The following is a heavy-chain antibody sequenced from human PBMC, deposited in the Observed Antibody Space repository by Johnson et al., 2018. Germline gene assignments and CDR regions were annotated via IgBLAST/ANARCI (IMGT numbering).Heavy chain of an antibody. V-gene: IGHV3-7*01. J-gene: IGHJ3*02. CDR2: INEDGSGK. CDR1: GFIFSNYW. D-gene: IGHD3-16*01. Sequence: VQLVESGGGLVKPGESLRLSCAASGFIFSNYWMTWVRQAPGKGLEWVANINEDGSGKQYVDSVKGRFLSSRDNAKDSLYTPLNSLRVEDTGIYYCARPPGGRLDMWGQGTMVTVS. CDR3: ARPPGGRLDM.